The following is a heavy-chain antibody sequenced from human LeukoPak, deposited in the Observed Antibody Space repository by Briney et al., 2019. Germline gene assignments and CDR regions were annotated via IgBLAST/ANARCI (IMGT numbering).Heavy chain of an antibody. D-gene: IGHD3-22*01. V-gene: IGHV3-30*02. Sequence: GGSLRLSCAASGFTFSSYGMHWVRQAPGKGLEWVAFIRYDGSNKYYADSVKGRFTISRDNSKNTLYLQMNSLRAEDTAVYYCARDPGQYYDTSDNWFDPWGQGTLVTVSS. CDR1: GFTFSSYG. J-gene: IGHJ5*02. CDR2: IRYDGSNK. CDR3: ARDPGQYYDTSDNWFDP.